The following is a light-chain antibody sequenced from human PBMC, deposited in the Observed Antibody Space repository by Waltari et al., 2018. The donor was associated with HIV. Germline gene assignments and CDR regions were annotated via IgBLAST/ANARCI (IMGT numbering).Light chain of an antibody. J-gene: IGLJ1*01. CDR1: IGSKS. CDR3: QVWDSSTEHPYV. Sequence: SYVLTQPPSLSVAPGQTARITCGGDIGSKSLQWYKQKPGQAPVVVVHDDSDRPSGIPERFSGSKSGNAATLAISRVEAGDEADYYCQVWDSSTEHPYVFGPGTKVTVL. V-gene: IGLV3-21*02. CDR2: DDS.